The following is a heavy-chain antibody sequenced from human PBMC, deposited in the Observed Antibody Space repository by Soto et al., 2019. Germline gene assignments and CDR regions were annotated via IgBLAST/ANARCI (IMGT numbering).Heavy chain of an antibody. Sequence: QGQLLQSGDEVKKPGASLRVSCRASGYDFTSYGISWVRQAPGQGLAGVSWISAYNGKRDTAQKFQGRVTMTLDTSTDTAHMELGDLTSADTAVYYCARGRIVASIHDALEIWGQGTMVAVSS. CDR1: GYDFTSYG. CDR3: ARGRIVASIHDALEI. CDR2: ISAYNGKR. V-gene: IGHV1-18*01. J-gene: IGHJ3*02. D-gene: IGHD2-21*01.